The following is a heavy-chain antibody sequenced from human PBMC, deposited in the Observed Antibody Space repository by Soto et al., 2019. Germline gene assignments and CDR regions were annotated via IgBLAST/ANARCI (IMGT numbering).Heavy chain of an antibody. D-gene: IGHD2-15*01. J-gene: IGHJ3*02. CDR1: GGSISSHY. V-gene: IGHV4-59*11. CDR3: ARGYCSGGSCPADAFDI. CDR2: IYYTGST. Sequence: SETLSLTCNVSGGSISSHYWSWIRQPPGKGLEWIGYIYYTGSTNYNPSLKSRVSISVDTSNNQFSLRLRSVTAADTAVYYCARGYCSGGSCPADAFDIWGQGTMVTVSS.